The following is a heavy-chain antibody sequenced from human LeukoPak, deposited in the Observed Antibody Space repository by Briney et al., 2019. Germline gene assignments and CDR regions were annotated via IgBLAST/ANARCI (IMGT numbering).Heavy chain of an antibody. CDR1: RFTFDDYA. CDR2: VNWNSGSV. Sequence: PGRSLRLSCAASRFTFDDYAMHWVRQAPGKGLEWVSGVNWNSGSVGYADSVKGRFTISRDNSKNTLYLQMNSLRAEDTAVYYCAKGSTFTAASSSDFDYWGQGTLVTVSS. D-gene: IGHD6-19*01. CDR3: AKGSTFTAASSSDFDY. V-gene: IGHV3-9*01. J-gene: IGHJ4*02.